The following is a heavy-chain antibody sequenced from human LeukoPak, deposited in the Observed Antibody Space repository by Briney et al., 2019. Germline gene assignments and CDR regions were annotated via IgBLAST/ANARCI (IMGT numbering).Heavy chain of an antibody. V-gene: IGHV4-39*01. J-gene: IGHJ4*02. CDR1: GGSISSSSYY. D-gene: IGHD6-6*01. CDR3: ARQGGQLATFDY. Sequence: SKTLSLTCTVSGGSISSSSYYWGWIRQPPGKGLEWIGSIYYSGSTYYNPSLKSRVTISVDTSKNQFSLKLSSVTAADTAVYYCARQGGQLATFDYWGQGTLVTVSS. CDR2: IYYSGST.